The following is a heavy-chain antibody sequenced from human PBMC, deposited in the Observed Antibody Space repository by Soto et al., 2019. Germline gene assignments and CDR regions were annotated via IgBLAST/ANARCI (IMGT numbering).Heavy chain of an antibody. CDR3: AEDNSGWAHDAFDM. J-gene: IGHJ3*02. Sequence: PGGSLRLSCAASGFTFSSYGMHWVRQAPGKGLEWVAVIWYDGSIKSYADSVKGRLTISRDNSRNRLYLQINSLRAEDTAVYFCAEDNSGWAHDAFDMWGQGTMVTVSS. D-gene: IGHD6-19*01. CDR1: GFTFSSYG. CDR2: IWYDGSIK. V-gene: IGHV3-33*06.